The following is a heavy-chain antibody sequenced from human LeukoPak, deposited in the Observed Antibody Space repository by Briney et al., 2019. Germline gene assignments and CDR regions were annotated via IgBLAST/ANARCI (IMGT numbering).Heavy chain of an antibody. V-gene: IGHV4-4*07. D-gene: IGHD1-26*01. J-gene: IGHJ4*02. Sequence: SETLSLTCSVSGDSISNYYWSWIRQPAGKGLEWIGRIYSSGVANYNPSLKSRVTISVDTSKNQFSLKLSSVTAADTAVYYCARGNGIVGAIFDYWGQGTLVTVSS. CDR3: ARGNGIVGAIFDY. CDR1: GDSISNYY. CDR2: IYSSGVA.